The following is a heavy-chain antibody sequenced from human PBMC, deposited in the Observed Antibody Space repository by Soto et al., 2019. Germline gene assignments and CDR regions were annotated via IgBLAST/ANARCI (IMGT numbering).Heavy chain of an antibody. CDR3: ARVLDYDYVWGSYPLNWFDP. Sequence: GGSLRLSCAASGFTFSSYIMNWVRQAPGKGLEWVSSISSSSSYIYYAESVKGRFTISRDNAKNSLYLQMNSLRAEDTAVYYCARVLDYDYVWGSYPLNWFDPWGQGTLVTVSS. CDR2: ISSSSSYI. J-gene: IGHJ5*02. CDR1: GFTFSSYI. V-gene: IGHV3-21*01. D-gene: IGHD3-16*02.